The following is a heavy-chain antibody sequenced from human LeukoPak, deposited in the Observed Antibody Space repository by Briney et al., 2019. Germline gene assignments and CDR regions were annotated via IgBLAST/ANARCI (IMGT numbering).Heavy chain of an antibody. CDR2: IYSGGST. CDR1: GFTVSSNY. CDR3: ARDRDYYDSSGYYHFDY. J-gene: IGHJ4*02. V-gene: IGHV3-66*01. Sequence: GGSLRLSCAASGFTVSSNYMSWVRQAPGKGLEWVSVIYSGGSTYYADSVKGRFTISRDNSKNTLYLQMNSLRAEDTAVYYCARDRDYYDSSGYYHFDYWGQGTLVTVSS. D-gene: IGHD3-22*01.